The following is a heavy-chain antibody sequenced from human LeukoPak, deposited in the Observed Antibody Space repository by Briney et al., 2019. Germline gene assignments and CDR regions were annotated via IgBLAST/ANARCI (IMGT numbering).Heavy chain of an antibody. D-gene: IGHD4-17*01. CDR1: GGSLNGYY. CDR2: IHSSEGT. Sequence: SETPSLTCTVSGGSLNGYYWGWIRQSPGKGLECIGYIHSSEGTAHNASLKSRLTISLDTSKSQFTLTLSSVTAADTAVYYCARHVYGEGMVVWGKGTTVTVSS. CDR3: ARHVYGEGMVV. J-gene: IGHJ6*04. V-gene: IGHV4-59*08.